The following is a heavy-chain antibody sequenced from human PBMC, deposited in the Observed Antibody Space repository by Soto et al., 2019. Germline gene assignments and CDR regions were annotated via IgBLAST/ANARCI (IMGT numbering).Heavy chain of an antibody. CDR3: ARANFGVILTSGMDV. Sequence: GGSLRLSCAASGFTFSGYAMHWVRQAPGKGLEWVASILFDGRNKYYADSVKGRFTISRDNSKSTLYLQVNSLRAEDTAVYYCARANFGVILTSGMDVWGQGTTVTVSS. J-gene: IGHJ6*02. CDR1: GFTFSGYA. V-gene: IGHV3-30*04. D-gene: IGHD3-3*01. CDR2: ILFDGRNK.